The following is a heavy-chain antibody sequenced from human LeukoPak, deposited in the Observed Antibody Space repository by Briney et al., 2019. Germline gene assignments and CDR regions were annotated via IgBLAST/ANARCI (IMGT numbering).Heavy chain of an antibody. V-gene: IGHV3-11*01. CDR2: ISSSGSTI. J-gene: IGHJ3*02. CDR1: GFTFSDYY. CDR3: ARDSHLYYDILTAPPDAFDI. D-gene: IGHD3-9*01. Sequence: GGSLRLSCAASGFTFSDYYMSWIRQAPGKGLEWVSYISSSGSTIYYADSVKGRFTISRDNAKNSLYLQMNSLRAEDTAVYYCARDSHLYYDILTAPPDAFDIWGQGTMVTVSS.